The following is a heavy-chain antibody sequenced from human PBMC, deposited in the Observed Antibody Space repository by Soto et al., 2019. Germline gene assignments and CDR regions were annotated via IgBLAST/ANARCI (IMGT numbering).Heavy chain of an antibody. Sequence: GSLRLSCAASGFAFSTSVMTWVRQAPGKGLEWVSSISSSSSYISYADSVKGRFTISRDNSKNTLYLQMNSLRAEDTAVYFCAKGSSGLRFLEWLSPHDYWGQGTLVTVSS. D-gene: IGHD3-3*01. V-gene: IGHV3-23*01. CDR2: ISSSSSYI. CDR1: GFAFSTSV. CDR3: AKGSSGLRFLEWLSPHDY. J-gene: IGHJ4*02.